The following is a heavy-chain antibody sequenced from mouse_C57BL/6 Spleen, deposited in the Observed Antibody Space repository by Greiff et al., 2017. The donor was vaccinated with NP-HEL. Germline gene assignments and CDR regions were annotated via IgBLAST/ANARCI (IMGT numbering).Heavy chain of an antibody. D-gene: IGHD3-2*02. CDR1: GYTFTSYG. V-gene: IGHV1-81*01. CDR3: ARGDSSDYVGFAY. Sequence: QVQLQQSGAELARPGASVKLSCKASGYTFTSYGISWVKQRTGQGLEWIGEIYPRSGNTYYNEKFKGKATLTADKSSSTAYMELRSLTSEDSAVYFCARGDSSDYVGFAYWGQGTLVTVSA. J-gene: IGHJ3*01. CDR2: IYPRSGNT.